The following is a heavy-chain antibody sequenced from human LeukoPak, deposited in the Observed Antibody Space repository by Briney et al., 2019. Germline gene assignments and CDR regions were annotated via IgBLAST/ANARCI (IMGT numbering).Heavy chain of an antibody. V-gene: IGHV3-30*04. CDR3: ARDPYGDYVIGLFDY. Sequence: GGSLRLSCAASGFTFSSYAMHWVRQAPGKGLEWVAVISYDGSSKYYADSVKGRFTISRDNSKNTLYLQMNSLRAEDTAVYYCARDPYGDYVIGLFDYWGQGTLVTVSS. CDR1: GFTFSSYA. CDR2: ISYDGSSK. J-gene: IGHJ4*02. D-gene: IGHD4-17*01.